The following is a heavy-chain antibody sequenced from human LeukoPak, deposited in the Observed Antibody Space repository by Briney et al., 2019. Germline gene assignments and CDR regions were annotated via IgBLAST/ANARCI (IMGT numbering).Heavy chain of an antibody. J-gene: IGHJ3*02. CDR3: VRGGGSCCRFNAFDI. V-gene: IGHV3-48*03. Sequence: GSLRRSCAASGFTFSSYEMNWVRQAPGKGLEWVSYISISGSTIYNADSVKGRFIISRDNAKNSLYLQMNSLRAEDTAVYYCVRGGGSCCRFNAFDIWGQGTMVTVSS. D-gene: IGHD2-15*01. CDR1: GFTFSSYE. CDR2: ISISGSTI.